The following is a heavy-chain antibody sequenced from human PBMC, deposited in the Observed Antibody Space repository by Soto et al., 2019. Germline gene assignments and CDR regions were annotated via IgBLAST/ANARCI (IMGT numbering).Heavy chain of an antibody. V-gene: IGHV4-39*01. J-gene: IGHJ4*02. CDR3: ARHETYSSGWWRYFDY. CDR1: GGSISSSSYY. CDR2: IYYSGST. Sequence: QLQLQESGPGLVKPSETLSLTCTVSGGSISSSSYYWGWIRQPPGKGLEWIGSIYYSGSTYYNPSLKSRVTISVDTSKNQFSLKLSSVTAADTAVYYCARHETYSSGWWRYFDYWGQGTLVTVSS. D-gene: IGHD6-19*01.